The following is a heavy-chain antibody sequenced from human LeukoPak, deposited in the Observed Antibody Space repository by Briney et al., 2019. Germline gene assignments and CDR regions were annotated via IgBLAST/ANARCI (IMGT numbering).Heavy chain of an antibody. CDR1: GGSFSGYY. J-gene: IGHJ6*03. V-gene: IGHV4-34*01. CDR2: MNHSGST. CDR3: ARTTEGYCRSTSCYGFYYSYYMDV. D-gene: IGHD2-2*01. Sequence: SETLSLTCAVYGGSFSGYYWSWIRQPPGKGLEWIGEMNHSGSTNYNPSLRSRVTISVDTSKNQFSLKLNSVTAADTAVYYCARTTEGYCRSTSCYGFYYSYYMDVWGKGTTVTISS.